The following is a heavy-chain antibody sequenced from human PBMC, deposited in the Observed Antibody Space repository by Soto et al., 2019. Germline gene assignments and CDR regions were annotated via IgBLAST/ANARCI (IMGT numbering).Heavy chain of an antibody. D-gene: IGHD5-18*01. CDR2: IYYSGST. V-gene: IGHV4-31*03. J-gene: IGHJ1*01. CDR3: ASDEDTAMEYFQH. CDR1: GGSISSGGYY. Sequence: SETLSLTCTVSGGSISSGGYYWSWIRQHPGKGLEWIGYIYYSGSTYYNPSHKSRVTISVDTSKNQFSLKLSSVTAADTAVYCCASDEDTAMEYFQHWGQGTLVTVSS.